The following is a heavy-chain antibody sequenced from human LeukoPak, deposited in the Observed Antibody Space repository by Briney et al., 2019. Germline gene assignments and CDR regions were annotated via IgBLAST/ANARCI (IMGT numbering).Heavy chain of an antibody. CDR2: IYDSGST. CDR3: ARGGEWAPFDY. CDR1: GGSIRSSYYY. V-gene: IGHV4-39*01. D-gene: IGHD3-10*01. J-gene: IGHJ4*02. Sequence: SETLSLTCTVSGGSIRSSYYYWGWIRQPPGTGLEWIGSIYDSGSTYYNPSLKSRVTISVDTSKNQFSLKLNSVTAADTAVYYCARGGEWAPFDYWGQGTLVTVSS.